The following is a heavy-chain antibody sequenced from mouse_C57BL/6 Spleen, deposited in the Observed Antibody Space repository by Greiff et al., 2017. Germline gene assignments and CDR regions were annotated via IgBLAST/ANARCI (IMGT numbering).Heavy chain of an antibody. Sequence: DVKLQESGPGLVKPSQSLSLTCSVTGYSITSGYYWNWIRQFPGNKLEWMGYISYDGSNNYNPSLKNRISITRDTSKNQFFLKLNSVTTEDTATYYCAKGEYDYDDGHYFDYWGQGTTLTVSS. CDR2: ISYDGSN. J-gene: IGHJ2*01. CDR3: AKGEYDYDDGHYFDY. V-gene: IGHV3-6*01. CDR1: GYSITSGYY. D-gene: IGHD2-4*01.